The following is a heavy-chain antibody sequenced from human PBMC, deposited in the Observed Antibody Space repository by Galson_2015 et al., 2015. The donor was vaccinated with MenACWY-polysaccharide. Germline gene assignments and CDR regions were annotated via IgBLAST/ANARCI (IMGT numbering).Heavy chain of an antibody. CDR1: GFTFSSYG. Sequence: SLRLSCAASGFTFSSYGMHWVRQAPGKGLEYVSAISSNGGSTYYGDSVEGRFTISRDNSKNTLYLQMGSLRAEDMAVYYCARGGCSSTSCYPDTYFDYWGQGTLVTVSS. J-gene: IGHJ4*02. CDR2: ISSNGGST. D-gene: IGHD2-2*01. V-gene: IGHV3-64*02. CDR3: ARGGCSSTSCYPDTYFDY.